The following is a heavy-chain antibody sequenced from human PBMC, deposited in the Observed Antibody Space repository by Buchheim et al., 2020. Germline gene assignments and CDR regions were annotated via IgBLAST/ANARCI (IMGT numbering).Heavy chain of an antibody. J-gene: IGHJ6*02. D-gene: IGHD5-12*01. CDR2: INPSGGST. CDR1: GYTLTSYE. V-gene: IGHV1-46*01. CDR3: ARDYEVGATIGEYYYYYYGMDV. Sequence: QVQLVQSGAEVKKPGASVKVYCKASGYTLTSYEMHWGRQSPGQGLEWMGIINPSGGSTSYAQKFQGRVTMTRDTSTSTVYMELSSLRSEDTAVDYCARDYEVGATIGEYYYYYYGMDVWGQGTT.